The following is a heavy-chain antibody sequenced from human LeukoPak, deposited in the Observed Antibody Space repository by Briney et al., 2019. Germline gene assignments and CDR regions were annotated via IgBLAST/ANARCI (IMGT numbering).Heavy chain of an antibody. Sequence: PGGSLRLSCAASGFTFSSYWMSWVRQAPEKGLEWVANIKEDGSEKYYVDSVKGRFTISRDNAENSLHLQMNSLRAEDTAVYYCARVYGSQPYWYFDLWGRGTLVTVSS. CDR1: GFTFSSYW. D-gene: IGHD4-17*01. V-gene: IGHV3-7*01. CDR3: ARVYGSQPYWYFDL. J-gene: IGHJ2*01. CDR2: IKEDGSEK.